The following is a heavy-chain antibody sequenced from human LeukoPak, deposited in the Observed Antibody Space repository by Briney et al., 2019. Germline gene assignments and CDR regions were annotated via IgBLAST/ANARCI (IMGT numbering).Heavy chain of an antibody. Sequence: PGGSLRLSCAASGFTFSSYSMNWVRQAPGKGLEWVSYISSSSSTIYYADSVEGRFTISRDNAKNSLYLQMNSLRAEDTAVYYCARDGGDDLNWGQGTLVTVSS. V-gene: IGHV3-48*01. D-gene: IGHD2-21*01. CDR1: GFTFSSYS. CDR2: ISSSSSTI. J-gene: IGHJ4*02. CDR3: ARDGGDDLN.